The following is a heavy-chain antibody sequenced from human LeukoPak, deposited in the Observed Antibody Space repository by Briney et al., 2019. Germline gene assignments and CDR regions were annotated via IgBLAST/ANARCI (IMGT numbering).Heavy chain of an antibody. J-gene: IGHJ4*02. CDR1: GGSISNYY. V-gene: IGHV4-34*01. CDR3: ARLSCSGGSCYSGGGYFDY. Sequence: SETLSLTCTVSGGSISNYYWSWIRQPPGKGLEWIGEINHSGSTNYNPSLKSRVTISVDTSKNQFSLKLSSVTAADTAVYYCARLSCSGGSCYSGGGYFDYWGQGTLVTVSS. CDR2: INHSGST. D-gene: IGHD2-15*01.